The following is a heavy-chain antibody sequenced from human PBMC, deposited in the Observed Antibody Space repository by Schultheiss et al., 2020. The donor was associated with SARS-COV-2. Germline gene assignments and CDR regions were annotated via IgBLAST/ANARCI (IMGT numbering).Heavy chain of an antibody. J-gene: IGHJ4*02. CDR3: AKGAAGS. V-gene: IGHV3-9*01. CDR1: GFTFDDYA. CDR2: ISWNSANI. Sequence: SLKISCAASGFTFDDYAMHWVRQAPGKGLEWVSGISWNSANIGYADSVKGRFTISRDNAKNSLYLQMNSLRAEDTAVYYCAKGAAGSWGQGTLVTVSS. D-gene: IGHD6-13*01.